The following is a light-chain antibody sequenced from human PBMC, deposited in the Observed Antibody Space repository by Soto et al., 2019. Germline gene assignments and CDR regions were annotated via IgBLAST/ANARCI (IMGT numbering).Light chain of an antibody. CDR2: DVS. CDR1: SSDVARYNY. J-gene: IGLJ1*01. CDR3: CSYAGIYV. Sequence: QSALTQPRSVSGSPGQSVTISCTGTSSDVARYNYVSWYQHHPGKAPKLMIYDVSQRPSGVPDRFSGSKSGNTASLTISGLQAEDEADYYCCSYAGIYVFGTGTKLTVL. V-gene: IGLV2-11*01.